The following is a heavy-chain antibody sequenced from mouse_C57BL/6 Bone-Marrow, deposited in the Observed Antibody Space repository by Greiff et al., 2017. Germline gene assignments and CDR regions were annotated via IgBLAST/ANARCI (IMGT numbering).Heavy chain of an antibody. J-gene: IGHJ4*01. CDR3: ARLEYYYGSLYAMDY. Sequence: VKLQQSGAELARPGASVKLSCKASGYTFTSYGISWVKQRTGQGLEWIGEIYPRSGNTYYNEKFKGKATLTADKSSSTAYMELRSLTSEDSAVYFCARLEYYYGSLYAMDYWGQGTSVTVSS. CDR1: GYTFTSYG. CDR2: IYPRSGNT. V-gene: IGHV1-81*01. D-gene: IGHD1-1*01.